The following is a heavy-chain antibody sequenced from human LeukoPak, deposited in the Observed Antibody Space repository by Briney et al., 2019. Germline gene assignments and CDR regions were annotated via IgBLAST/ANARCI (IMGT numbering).Heavy chain of an antibody. D-gene: IGHD3-10*01. Sequence: GGSLRLSCVVSGFTFSTSAMSWVRQAPGKGLEWVSGISESGGSTYYADSVKGRFTSSRDNSKNTLYLQMNYLRAEDTAAYYCAKGSFWGQGTLVTVSS. CDR1: GFTFSTSA. CDR2: ISESGGST. CDR3: AKGSF. V-gene: IGHV3-23*01. J-gene: IGHJ4*02.